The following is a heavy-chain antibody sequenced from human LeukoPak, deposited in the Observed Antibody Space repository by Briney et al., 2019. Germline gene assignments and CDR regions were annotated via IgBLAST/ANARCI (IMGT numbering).Heavy chain of an antibody. J-gene: IGHJ3*02. V-gene: IGHV3-48*04. CDR2: ISSSGRAI. D-gene: IGHD6-19*01. CDR3: AKLAEQWLVREAFDI. CDR1: GFPFSTQS. Sequence: GGSLRLSCVASGFPFSTQSMNWVRQAPGKGLEWVSYISSSGRAIYYADSVKGRFTVSRDNAKNSLYLQMNSLRAEDTAVYYCAKLAEQWLVREAFDIWGQGTMVTVSS.